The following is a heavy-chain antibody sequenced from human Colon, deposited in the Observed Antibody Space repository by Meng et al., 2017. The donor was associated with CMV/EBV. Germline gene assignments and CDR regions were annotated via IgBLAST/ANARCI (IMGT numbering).Heavy chain of an antibody. J-gene: IGHJ4*02. V-gene: IGHV3-21*06. CDR2: ISSSSSYA. Sequence: GESLKISCVASGFSFSSHSMNWVRQAPGKGLEWVASISSSSSYAFHADSVKGRFTISRDNAKNTLYLQMNSLSAEDTAAYYCARALVSYSSGWCSDWGQGTLVTVSS. D-gene: IGHD6-19*01. CDR1: GFSFSSHS. CDR3: ARALVSYSSGWCSD.